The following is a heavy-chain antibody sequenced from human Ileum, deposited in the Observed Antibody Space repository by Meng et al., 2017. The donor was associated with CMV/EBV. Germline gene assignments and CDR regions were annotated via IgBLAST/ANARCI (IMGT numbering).Heavy chain of an antibody. Sequence: QEEGPGLWNGSETLSLHSTGCGCFIRSSSYYWGWIRQTQGKGLDWVGTLYCRGNTSYNPSLKIRVHISVDTSKNQFSMKLNSVTAADTAVYYCARNAPFNWSVGCYFDCWGQGTLVTVSS. J-gene: IGHJ4*02. V-gene: IGHV4-39*07. CDR1: GCFIRSSSYY. D-gene: IGHD1-1*01. CDR2: LYCRGNT. CDR3: ARNAPFNWSVGCYFDC.